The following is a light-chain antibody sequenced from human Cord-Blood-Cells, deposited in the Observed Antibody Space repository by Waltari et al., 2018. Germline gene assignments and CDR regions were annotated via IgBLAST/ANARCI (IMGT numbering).Light chain of an antibody. CDR1: SSDVGGYNY. CDR2: EVS. J-gene: IGLJ1*01. V-gene: IGLV2-14*01. CDR3: SSYTSSSTGYV. Sequence: QSALPPPAPVSGSPGQSITISCTGTSSDVGGYNYVSWYQQHPGKAPKLMIYEVSNRPSGVSNRFSGSKSGNTASLTISGLQAEDEADYYCSSYTSSSTGYVFGTGTKVTVL.